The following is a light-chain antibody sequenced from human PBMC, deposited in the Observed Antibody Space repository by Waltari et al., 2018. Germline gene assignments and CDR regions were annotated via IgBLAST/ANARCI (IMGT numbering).Light chain of an antibody. CDR1: QSISRH. CDR3: QQNYNTPRT. V-gene: IGKV1-39*01. CDR2: AAT. J-gene: IGKJ1*01. Sequence: DIQMTQSPSSLSASVGDRVTITCRAGQSISRHLSWYQQQPGEAPKLLSFAATTLQRGFPISFSGNGSGTDFSLTISGLQPEDLSTDYCQQNYNTPRTFGQGTKVEIK.